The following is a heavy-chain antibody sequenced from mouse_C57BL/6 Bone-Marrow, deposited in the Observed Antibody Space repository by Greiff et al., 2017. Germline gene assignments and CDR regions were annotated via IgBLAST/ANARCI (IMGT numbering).Heavy chain of an antibody. Sequence: QVQLQQPGAELVMPGASVKLSCKASGYTFTSYWMHWVKQRPGQGLEWIGEIDPSDGYTNYNPKFKGKATLTVDKSSSTAYMQLSSLTSEDSAVYYCARVGGTGFGGWGQGPLVT. CDR3: ARVGGTGFGG. CDR2: IDPSDGYT. J-gene: IGHJ3*01. CDR1: GYTFTSYW. D-gene: IGHD3-3*01. V-gene: IGHV1-69*01.